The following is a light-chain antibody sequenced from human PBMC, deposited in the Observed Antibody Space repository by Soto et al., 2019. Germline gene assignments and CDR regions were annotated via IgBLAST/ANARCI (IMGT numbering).Light chain of an antibody. CDR2: GAS. V-gene: IGKV3-20*01. J-gene: IGKJ5*01. Sequence: EVALAQSPHTLSLSTGDRATLSCMAGQSVSNSFLYWFQQIPGQAPRLLIYGASMRATGIPDRFIGGGSGTYFPLTISRLAPEESAVYDCQQCGSPSTFGQGTRLEI. CDR3: QQCGSPST. CDR1: QSVSNSF.